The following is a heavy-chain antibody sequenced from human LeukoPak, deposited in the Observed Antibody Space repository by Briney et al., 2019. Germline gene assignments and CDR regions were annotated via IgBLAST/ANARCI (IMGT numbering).Heavy chain of an antibody. CDR1: GYTFSSYW. J-gene: IGHJ4*02. V-gene: IGHV5-51*01. CDR3: ARQNDFRLDY. D-gene: IGHD3-3*01. CDR2: IYPGDSDT. Sequence: PGGSLRISCKGSGYTFSSYWIGLVRQMPGKGLERMGIIYPGDSDTRYSPSLQGQVTISIDTSIGTAYLQWSSLKASDTAIYYCARQNDFRLDYWGQGTLVTVSS.